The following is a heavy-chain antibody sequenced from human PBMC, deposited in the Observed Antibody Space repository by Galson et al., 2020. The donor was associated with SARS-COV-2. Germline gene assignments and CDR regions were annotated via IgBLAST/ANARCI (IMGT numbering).Heavy chain of an antibody. J-gene: IGHJ4*02. V-gene: IGHV3-30*18. Sequence: GGSLRLSCAASGFTFSSYGMHWVRQAPGKGLEWVAVISYDGSNKYYADSVKGRFTISRDNSKNTLYLQMNSLRAEDTAVYYCAKGGILTGTPADYWGQGTLVTVSS. CDR2: ISYDGSNK. CDR3: AKGGILTGTPADY. CDR1: GFTFSSYG. D-gene: IGHD3-9*01.